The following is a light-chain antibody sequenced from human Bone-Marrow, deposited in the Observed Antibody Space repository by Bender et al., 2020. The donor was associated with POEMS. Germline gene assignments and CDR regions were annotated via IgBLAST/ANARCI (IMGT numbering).Light chain of an antibody. Sequence: QSALTQPPSASGSPGQSVTISCTGTSGDVGAYDYVSWYQQHPGKVPKLIISEVTKRPSGVSNRFSGSKSGNTASLTISGLQAEDEADYYCSSYTSSTTLVVLGGGTKLTVL. V-gene: IGLV2-14*01. CDR2: EVT. J-gene: IGLJ2*01. CDR1: SGDVGAYDY. CDR3: SSYTSSTTLVV.